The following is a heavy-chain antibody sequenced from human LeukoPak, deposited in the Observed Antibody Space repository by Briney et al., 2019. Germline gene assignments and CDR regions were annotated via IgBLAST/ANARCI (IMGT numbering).Heavy chain of an antibody. V-gene: IGHV3-30*18. CDR2: ISYDGSNK. D-gene: IGHD4-17*01. CDR3: ANNYGDYVLGPFDY. Sequence: GGSLRLSCAASGFTFSSYGMHWVRQAPGKGLEWVAVISYDGSNKYYADSVKGRFTISRDNSKNTLYLQMNSLRAEDTAVYYCANNYGDYVLGPFDYWGQGTTVTVSS. CDR1: GFTFSSYG. J-gene: IGHJ4*03.